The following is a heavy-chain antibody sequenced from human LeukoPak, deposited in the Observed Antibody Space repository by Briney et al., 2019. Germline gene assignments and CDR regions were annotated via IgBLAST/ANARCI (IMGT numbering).Heavy chain of an antibody. J-gene: IGHJ4*02. CDR3: ARLRYDFWSGAAAYYFDY. Sequence: RGESLQISCKGSGYRFTTYWIGWVRQMPGKGLEWMGIIYPGESDTRYSPSFQGQVTISADKSISTAYLQWRSLKASDTAMYDGARLRYDFWSGAAAYYFDYWGQGTLVTVSS. CDR2: IYPGESDT. CDR1: GYRFTTYW. D-gene: IGHD3-3*01. V-gene: IGHV5-51*01.